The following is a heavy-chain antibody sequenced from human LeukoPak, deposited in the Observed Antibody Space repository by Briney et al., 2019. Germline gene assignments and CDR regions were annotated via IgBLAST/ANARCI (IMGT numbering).Heavy chain of an antibody. Sequence: GGSLRLSCAASGFTFSSYSMNWVRQAPGKGLEWVSSISSSSSYIYYADSVKGRFTIPRDNAKNSLYLQMNSLRAEDTAVYYCARDPQYDSTPDYWGQGTLVTVSS. D-gene: IGHD3-22*01. CDR3: ARDPQYDSTPDY. V-gene: IGHV3-21*01. J-gene: IGHJ4*02. CDR1: GFTFSSYS. CDR2: ISSSSSYI.